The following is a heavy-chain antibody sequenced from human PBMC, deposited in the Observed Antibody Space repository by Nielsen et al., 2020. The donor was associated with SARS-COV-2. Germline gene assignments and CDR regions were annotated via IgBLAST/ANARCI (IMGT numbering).Heavy chain of an antibody. Sequence: WIRQPPGKGLEWIGRINHRGTTNNKPSLKSRVNISLDTSKNQFSLKLSSVTAADTAVYFCAREKELHTLFSYYYYMDVWGKGTTVTVSS. V-gene: IGHV4-34*01. D-gene: IGHD1-7*01. J-gene: IGHJ6*03. CDR3: AREKELHTLFSYYYYMDV. CDR2: INHRGTT.